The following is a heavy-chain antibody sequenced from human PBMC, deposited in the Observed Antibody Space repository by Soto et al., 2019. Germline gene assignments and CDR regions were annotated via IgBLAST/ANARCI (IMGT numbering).Heavy chain of an antibody. CDR2: IYYSGST. CDR3: ARGAHIVVS. J-gene: IGHJ5*02. CDR1: GGSISSGDYY. Sequence: SETLSLTCTVSGGSISSGDYYWSWIRQPPGKGLEWIGYIYYSGSTYYNPSLKSRVTISVDTSNNQFSLKVSSVTAADTAVYFCARGAHIVVSWGQGALVTVSS. V-gene: IGHV4-30-4*02. D-gene: IGHD2-21*01.